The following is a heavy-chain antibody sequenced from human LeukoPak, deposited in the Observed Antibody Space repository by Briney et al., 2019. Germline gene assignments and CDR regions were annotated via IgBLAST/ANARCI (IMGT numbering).Heavy chain of an antibody. CDR1: GGSFSGYY. J-gene: IGHJ4*02. Sequence: SETLSLTCAVHGGSFSGYYWSWIRQPPGKGLEWIGEINHSGSTNYNPSLKSRVTISVDTSKNQFSLKLSSVTAADTAVYYCAVIAAAGGFDYWGQGTLVTVSS. D-gene: IGHD6-13*01. CDR2: INHSGST. V-gene: IGHV4-34*01. CDR3: AVIAAAGGFDY.